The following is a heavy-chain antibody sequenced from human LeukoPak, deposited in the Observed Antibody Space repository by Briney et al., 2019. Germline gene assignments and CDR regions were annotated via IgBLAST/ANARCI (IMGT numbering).Heavy chain of an antibody. CDR3: ARGYWYFDL. CDR1: GGSFSGYY. V-gene: IGHV4-34*01. Sequence: SDTLSLTCAVYGGSFSGYYWSWIRQPPGKGLEWIGEINHSGSTNYNPSLKSRVTISVDTSKNQFSLKLSSVTAADTAVYYCARGYWYFDLWGRGTLVTVSS. J-gene: IGHJ2*01. CDR2: INHSGST.